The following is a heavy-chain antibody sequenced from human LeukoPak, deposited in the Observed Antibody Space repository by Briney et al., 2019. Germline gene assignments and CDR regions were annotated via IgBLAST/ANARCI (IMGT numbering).Heavy chain of an antibody. CDR2: IYPGDSDT. D-gene: IGHD2-2*01. V-gene: IGHV5-51*01. CDR3: ARGRFCTSTSCSHFDY. Sequence: GESLKISCKGSGYSFTNYWIAWVRQMPGRGLEWMGIIYPGDSDTRYSPSFQGQVTISGDRSINTAYLQWSSLKASDTAMYYCARGRFCTSTSCSHFDYWGQGTLVTVSS. J-gene: IGHJ4*02. CDR1: GYSFTNYW.